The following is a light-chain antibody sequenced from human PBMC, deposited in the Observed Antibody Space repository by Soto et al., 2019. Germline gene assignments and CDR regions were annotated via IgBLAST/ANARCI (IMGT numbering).Light chain of an antibody. CDR2: DVS. Sequence: QSALTQPASVSGSPGQSITISCTGSSSDVGGYDYVSWYQHHPGKAPKLMIHDVSNRPSGVSNRFSGSKSGNTASLTISGLQADYEADYYCSSYTSSRTPYVFGTGTKVTV. CDR1: SSDVGGYDY. V-gene: IGLV2-14*03. CDR3: SSYTSSRTPYV. J-gene: IGLJ1*01.